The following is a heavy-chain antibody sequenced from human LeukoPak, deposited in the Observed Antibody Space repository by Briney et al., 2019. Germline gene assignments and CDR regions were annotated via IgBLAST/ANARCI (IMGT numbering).Heavy chain of an antibody. V-gene: IGHV4-34*01. D-gene: IGHD2-15*01. Sequence: PSETLSLTCAVYGGSFSGYYWSWIRQPPGKGLEWIWEINHSGSTNYNPSPKSRVTISLDTSKNQFSLKLSSVPAADTAVYYCARGYCSGGSSYRVDAFDIWGQGTMVTVSS. CDR2: INHSGST. CDR1: GGSFSGYY. CDR3: ARGYCSGGSSYRVDAFDI. J-gene: IGHJ3*02.